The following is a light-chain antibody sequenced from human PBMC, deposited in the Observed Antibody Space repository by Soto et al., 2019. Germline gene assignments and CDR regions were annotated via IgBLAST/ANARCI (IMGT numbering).Light chain of an antibody. CDR3: QLYRT. V-gene: IGKV3-20*01. J-gene: IGKJ1*01. CDR1: QSFKSSY. CDR2: GGS. Sequence: EIVLTQSPGTLSLSPGDSATLSCRASQSFKSSYLAWYQQKPGQAPKLLIHGGSTRATGISDRFSGSGSGTDFTLTISRLEPEDFAVYYCQLYRTFGQGTKV.